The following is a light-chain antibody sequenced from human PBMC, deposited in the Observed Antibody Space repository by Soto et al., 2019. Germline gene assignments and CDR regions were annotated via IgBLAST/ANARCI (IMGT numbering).Light chain of an antibody. CDR3: QRFNRWPLS. CDR2: DTC. V-gene: IGKV3-15*01. CDR1: QSVGST. J-gene: IGKJ4*01. Sequence: IVRTQSPAALSVSPGERATLSCWASQSVGSTLNLYQKRPGQAPRLIIYDTCIRATGIPARFRGSGSGTEFPHTIASLQSEDSGVYYCQRFNRWPLSFGGGTKVEI.